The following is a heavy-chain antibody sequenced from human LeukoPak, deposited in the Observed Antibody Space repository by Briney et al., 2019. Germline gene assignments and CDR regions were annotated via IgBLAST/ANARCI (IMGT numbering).Heavy chain of an antibody. CDR2: IKTDGSLI. V-gene: IGHV3-7*01. Sequence: GGSLRLSCVASGFTFSSYWMTWVRQAPGKGLEWVANIKTDGSLIYYVDSVKGRFTISRDNSKNTLYLQMNSLRAEDTAVYYCATIDYWGQGTLVTVSS. CDR3: ATIDY. J-gene: IGHJ4*02. CDR1: GFTFSSYW.